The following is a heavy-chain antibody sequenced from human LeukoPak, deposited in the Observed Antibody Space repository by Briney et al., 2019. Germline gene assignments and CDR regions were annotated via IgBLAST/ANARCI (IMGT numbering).Heavy chain of an antibody. J-gene: IGHJ1*01. CDR2: ISYDGSNK. V-gene: IGHV3-30-3*01. Sequence: PGGSLRLSCAASGFTFSSYAMHWVRQAPGKGLEWVAVISYDGSNKYYADSVKGRFTISRDNSKNTLYLQMNSLRAEDTAVYYCARDTSWGGYYDSSGYLEYFQHWGQGTLVTVSS. D-gene: IGHD3-22*01. CDR1: GFTFSSYA. CDR3: ARDTSWGGYYDSSGYLEYFQH.